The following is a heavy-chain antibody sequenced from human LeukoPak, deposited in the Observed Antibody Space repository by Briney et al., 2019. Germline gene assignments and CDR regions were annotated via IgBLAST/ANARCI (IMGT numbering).Heavy chain of an antibody. J-gene: IGHJ4*02. D-gene: IGHD2-15*01. CDR3: ARGLYCSSGSCHLGFDY. V-gene: IGHV1-3*01. CDR2: INAGNGNT. CDR1: GYTFTSYA. Sequence: ASVKVSCKASGYTFTSYAMHWVRQAPGQRLEWMGWINAGNGNTKYSQKFQGRVTITRDTFASTAYMELSSLRSEDTAVYYCARGLYCSSGSCHLGFDYWGQGTLVTVSS.